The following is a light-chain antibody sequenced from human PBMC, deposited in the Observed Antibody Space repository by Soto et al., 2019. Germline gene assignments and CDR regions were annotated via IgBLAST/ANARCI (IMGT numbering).Light chain of an antibody. V-gene: IGKV1-27*01. Sequence: DIQMTQSPSSLSASVGDRVTITCRASQGISNYLAWYQQKPGKVPKLLIYAASTLQSGVPSQFSGSESGKNFIPTISCLQPEYVATFYCQKYNSAPLTFGGGTKVDIK. CDR3: QKYNSAPLT. CDR2: AAS. J-gene: IGKJ4*01. CDR1: QGISNY.